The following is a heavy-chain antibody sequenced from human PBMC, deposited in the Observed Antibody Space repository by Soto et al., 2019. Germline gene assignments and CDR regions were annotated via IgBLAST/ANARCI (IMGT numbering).Heavy chain of an antibody. Sequence: PSETLSLTCSVSGGSVISNYWSWIRQPPGKGLEWIGYVYYSGSTNYNPSLKSRVTILVDTSTNQFSLKLSSVTAADTAMYYCARVKKYFDSLIYFDYWGQGTLVTVSS. CDR1: GGSVISNY. CDR2: VYYSGST. D-gene: IGHD3-22*01. J-gene: IGHJ4*02. V-gene: IGHV4-59*02. CDR3: ARVKKYFDSLIYFDY.